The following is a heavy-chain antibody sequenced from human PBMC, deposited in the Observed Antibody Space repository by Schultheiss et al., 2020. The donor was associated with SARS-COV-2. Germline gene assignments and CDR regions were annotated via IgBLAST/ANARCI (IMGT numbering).Heavy chain of an antibody. CDR2: IYYSGST. CDR1: GGSISSGGYY. V-gene: IGHV4-31*03. Sequence: SQTLSLTCTVSGGSISSGGYYWSWIRQHPGKGLEWIGYIYYSGSTNYNPSLKSRVTISVDTSKNQFSLKLSSVTAADTAVYYCARLENCGGDCYSIVSSLAFDIWGQGTMVTVSS. D-gene: IGHD2-21*02. CDR3: ARLENCGGDCYSIVSSLAFDI. J-gene: IGHJ3*02.